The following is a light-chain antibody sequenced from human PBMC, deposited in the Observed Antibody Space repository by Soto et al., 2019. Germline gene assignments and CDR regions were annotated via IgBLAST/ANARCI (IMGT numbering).Light chain of an antibody. CDR1: QSVSTN. Sequence: EIVVTQSPATLSVSPGERATLSCRASQSVSTNLAWYRQKPGQAPSLLIYGASTRATGIPARFSGSGSGTEFTLTISSLQSEDFAVYYCQQYANWWTFGQGTKVEIK. J-gene: IGKJ1*01. CDR3: QQYANWWT. CDR2: GAS. V-gene: IGKV3-15*01.